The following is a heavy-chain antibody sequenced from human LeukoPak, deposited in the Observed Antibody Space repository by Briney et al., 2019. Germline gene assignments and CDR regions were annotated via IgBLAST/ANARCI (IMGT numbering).Heavy chain of an antibody. D-gene: IGHD3-16*02. CDR2: IKSKTDGGTT. J-gene: IGHJ4*02. Sequence: PGGSLRLSCAASGFTFSNACMSWVRQAPGKGLEWVVRIKSKTDGGTTDYAAPVKGRFTISRDDSKNTLYLQMNSLKTEDTAVYYCTTRIMITFGGVIVHDYWGQGTLVTVSS. V-gene: IGHV3-15*01. CDR1: GFTFSNAC. CDR3: TTRIMITFGGVIVHDY.